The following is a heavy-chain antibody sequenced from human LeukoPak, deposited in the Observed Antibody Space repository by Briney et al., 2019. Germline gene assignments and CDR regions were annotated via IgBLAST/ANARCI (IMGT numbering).Heavy chain of an antibody. D-gene: IGHD6-6*01. V-gene: IGHV4-61*02. J-gene: IGHJ6*03. Sequence: PSETLSLTCTVSGGSISSGSYYWSWIRQPAGKGLEWIGRIYTSGSTNYNPSLKSRVTIPVDTSKNQFSLNLSSVTAADTAVYYCARAPSFYMDVWGKGTTVTVSS. CDR2: IYTSGST. CDR1: GGSISSGSYY. CDR3: ARAPSFYMDV.